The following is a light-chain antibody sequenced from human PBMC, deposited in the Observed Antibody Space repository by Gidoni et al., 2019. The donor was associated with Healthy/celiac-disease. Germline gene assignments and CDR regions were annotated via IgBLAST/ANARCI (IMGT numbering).Light chain of an antibody. CDR1: SSNIGSNT. J-gene: IGLJ1*01. V-gene: IGLV1-44*01. Sequence: QSVLTQPPSASGTPGQRVTISCSGSSSNIGSNTVSWYQQLPGTAPKLLIYSNNQRPPGVPDRFSGSKSGTSASLAISGLQSEDEADYFCASWDDSLTGQVFGTGTKVTVL. CDR3: ASWDDSLTGQV. CDR2: SNN.